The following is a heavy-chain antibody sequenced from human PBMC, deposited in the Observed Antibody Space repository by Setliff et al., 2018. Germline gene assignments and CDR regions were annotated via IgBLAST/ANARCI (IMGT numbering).Heavy chain of an antibody. V-gene: IGHV1-18*01. CDR3: ARDTKFLEWFQNGVAFDI. D-gene: IGHD3-3*01. Sequence: ASVKVSCKASGYTFSNYGISWVRQAPGQGLEWMGWISAYNGYIIYAQKLQGRVTMTTDTSTSTAYMELRSLRSDDTAVYYCARDTKFLEWFQNGVAFDIWGQGTMVTVS. J-gene: IGHJ3*02. CDR1: GYTFSNYG. CDR2: ISAYNGYI.